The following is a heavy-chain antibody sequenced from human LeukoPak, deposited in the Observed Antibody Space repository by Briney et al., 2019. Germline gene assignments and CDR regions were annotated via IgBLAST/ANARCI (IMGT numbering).Heavy chain of an antibody. D-gene: IGHD2-8*02. CDR3: ARGGYCTGGVCYLDY. V-gene: IGHV4-4*07. CDR1: GGSISSYY. J-gene: IGHJ4*02. Sequence: SETLSLACTVSGGSISSYYWSWIRQPAEKGLEWIGRIYTSGSTNYNPSLKGRVTMSVDTSKNQFSLKLSSVTAADTAVYYCARGGYCTGGVCYLDYWGQGTLVTVSS. CDR2: IYTSGST.